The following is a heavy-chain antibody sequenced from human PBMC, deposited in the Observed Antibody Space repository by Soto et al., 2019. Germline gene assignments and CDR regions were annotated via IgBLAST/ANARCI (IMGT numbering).Heavy chain of an antibody. CDR2: ISYDGSNK. J-gene: IGHJ5*02. Sequence: GGSLRLSCAASGFTFSSYGMHWVRQAPGKGLEWVAVISYDGSNKYYADSVKGRFTISRDNSKNTLYLQMNSLRAEDTVGYYCAKDRRCSGVSCYSDCFDPGAREPWSPSPQ. V-gene: IGHV3-30*18. CDR1: GFTFSSYG. CDR3: AKDRRCSGVSCYSDCFDP. D-gene: IGHD2-15*01.